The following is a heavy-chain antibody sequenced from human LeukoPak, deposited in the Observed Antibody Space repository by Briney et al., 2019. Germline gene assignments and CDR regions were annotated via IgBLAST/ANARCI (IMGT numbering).Heavy chain of an antibody. CDR2: ICCTGST. V-gene: IGHV4-59*01. Sequence: SETLSLTCTVSGGSISSYYWSWIRQPPGKGLEWIGYICCTGSTNYNPSLKSRVTISVDTSKNQLSLKLSSVTAADTAVYYCARVGDCSSTSCFVDYWGQGTLVTVSS. CDR1: GGSISSYY. J-gene: IGHJ4*02. D-gene: IGHD2-2*01. CDR3: ARVGDCSSTSCFVDY.